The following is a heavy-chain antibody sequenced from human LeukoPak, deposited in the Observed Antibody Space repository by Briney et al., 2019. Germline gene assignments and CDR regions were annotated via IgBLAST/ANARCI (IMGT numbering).Heavy chain of an antibody. Sequence: GGSLRLSCAASGFTFSNYGMHWVRQAPGKGLEWVAVIWYDGSNKYYADSVKGRFTISRENSKNTLYLQMNSLRAEDTAVYYCARGPYSSYDWVVGNWGQGTLVTVSS. CDR2: IWYDGSNK. J-gene: IGHJ4*02. V-gene: IGHV3-33*01. CDR3: ARGPYSSYDWVVGN. D-gene: IGHD5-12*01. CDR1: GFTFSNYG.